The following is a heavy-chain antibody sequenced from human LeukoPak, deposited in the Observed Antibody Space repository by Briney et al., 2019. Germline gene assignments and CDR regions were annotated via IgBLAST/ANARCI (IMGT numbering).Heavy chain of an antibody. CDR3: ARVADKAGDAFDI. Sequence: SETLSLTCSVSGDSTVGYYWGWIRQSPGRAPEWLAYVYRSGQSDYNSSLRGRVAVSLDRSKNQFSLKLSSVTAADTAVYYCARVADKAGDAFDIWGQGTMVTVSS. CDR2: VYRSGQS. J-gene: IGHJ3*02. CDR1: GDSTVGYY. D-gene: IGHD6-19*01. V-gene: IGHV4-59*01.